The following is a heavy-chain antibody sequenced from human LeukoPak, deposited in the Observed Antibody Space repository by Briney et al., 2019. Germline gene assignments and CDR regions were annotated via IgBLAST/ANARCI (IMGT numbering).Heavy chain of an antibody. J-gene: IGHJ1*01. V-gene: IGHV4-59*01. D-gene: IGHD3-10*01. CDR2: IYHSGTT. CDR1: GGSITSYF. CDR3: AQKAPYPPYYSPH. Sequence: EPSETLSLTCTVPGGSITSYFWTWIRQPPGKGLEWIGYIYHSGTTNYNPSLKSRVTISVDTSRNQFSLRLSSVTAADTAVYYCAQKAPYPPYYSPHWGQGTLVTVSS.